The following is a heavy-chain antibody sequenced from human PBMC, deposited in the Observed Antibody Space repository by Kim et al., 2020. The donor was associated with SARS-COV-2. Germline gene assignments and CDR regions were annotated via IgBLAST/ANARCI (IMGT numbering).Heavy chain of an antibody. CDR2: ISWDGGTT. V-gene: IGHV3-43D*03. Sequence: GGSLRLSCAASGFTFDDYAMHWVRQTPGKGLEWVSLISWDGGTTYYADSVKGRFTISRDNGKNSLYLQMNSLRTEDTALYYCVKVNILESTGGGAFYYWG. CDR1: GFTFDDYA. J-gene: IGHJ4*01. D-gene: IGHD3-16*01. CDR3: VKVNILESTGGGAFYY.